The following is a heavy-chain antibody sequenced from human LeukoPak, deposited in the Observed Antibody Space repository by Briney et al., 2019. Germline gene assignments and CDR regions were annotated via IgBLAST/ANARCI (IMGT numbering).Heavy chain of an antibody. CDR2: INHSGST. J-gene: IGHJ5*02. Sequence: SETLSLTCAVYGGSFSGYYWSWIRQPPGKGLEWIGEINHSGSTNYNPSLKSRVTISIDMSNNHFSLTLKSVTAADKAVNYCARDSGPWGVFDPWGQGTLVTVSS. V-gene: IGHV4-34*01. CDR3: ARDSGPWGVFDP. CDR1: GGSFSGYY. D-gene: IGHD3-10*01.